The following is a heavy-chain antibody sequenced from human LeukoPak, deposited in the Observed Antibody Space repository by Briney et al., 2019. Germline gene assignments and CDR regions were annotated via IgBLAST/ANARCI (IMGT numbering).Heavy chain of an antibody. D-gene: IGHD3-10*01. V-gene: IGHV4-59*01. CDR2: IYYSGST. CDR3: ARSRIRGISPITT. J-gene: IGHJ4*02. Sequence: PGGTLRLSCAASGFTFSSCGMSWIRQPPGKGLEWIGYIYYSGSTNYNPSLKSRVTISVDTSKNQFSLKLSSVTAADTAVYYCARSRIRGISPITTWGQGTLVTVSS. CDR1: GFTFSSCG.